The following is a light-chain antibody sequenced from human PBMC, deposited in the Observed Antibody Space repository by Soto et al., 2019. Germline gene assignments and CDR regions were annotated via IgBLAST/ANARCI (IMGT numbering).Light chain of an antibody. V-gene: IGLV2-23*02. CDR3: CSYAGSTTFVV. Sequence: QSALTQPASVSGSPGQSITISCTGTSSDVGSYNLVSWYQQHPGKAPKLMIYELTKRPSGISTRFSGSKSGNTASLTISGLQAEDEADDYCCSYAGSTTFVVFGGGTKVTVL. J-gene: IGLJ2*01. CDR1: SSDVGSYNL. CDR2: ELT.